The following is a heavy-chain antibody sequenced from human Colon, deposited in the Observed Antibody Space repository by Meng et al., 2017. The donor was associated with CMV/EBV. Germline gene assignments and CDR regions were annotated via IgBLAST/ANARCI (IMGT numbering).Heavy chain of an antibody. CDR1: GFTFSSYA. Sequence: GESLKISCVASGFTFSSYAMSWVRQAPGKGLERVAIIRSTGGNTYYADSVKGRFTISRDNSKNTLYLQMNSLRAEDTAIYYCAKTGSSSYYTPYDYNAMDVWGQGATVTVSS. CDR3: AKTGSSSYYTPYDYNAMDV. D-gene: IGHD6-13*01. V-gene: IGHV3-23*01. J-gene: IGHJ6*02. CDR2: IRSTGGNT.